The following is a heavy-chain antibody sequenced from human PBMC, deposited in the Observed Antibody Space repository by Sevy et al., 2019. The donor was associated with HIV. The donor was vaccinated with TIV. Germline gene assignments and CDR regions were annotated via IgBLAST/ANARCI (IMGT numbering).Heavy chain of an antibody. J-gene: IGHJ4*02. CDR2: ISGSGGST. D-gene: IGHD2-15*01. CDR3: AKGVVVVADFDY. CDR1: GFTFSSYA. Sequence: GGSLRLSCAASGFTFSSYAMSWVRQAPGKGLEWVSGISGSGGSTYYADSVKGRFTISRDNSKNTLYLQMNSLRAADTAVYYCAKGVVVVADFDYWGQGILVTVSS. V-gene: IGHV3-23*01.